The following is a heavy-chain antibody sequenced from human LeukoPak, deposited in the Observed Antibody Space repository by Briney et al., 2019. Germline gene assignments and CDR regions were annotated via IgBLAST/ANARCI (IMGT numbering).Heavy chain of an antibody. V-gene: IGHV3-21*01. CDR3: ASACYRTYLPCY. D-gene: IGHD4-11*01. CDR1: GLSFSSHW. CDR2: ISSSSSYI. J-gene: IGHJ4*02. Sequence: GGSLRLSCAASGLSFSSHWMNWVRQAPGKGLEWVSSISSSSSYIYYADSVKGRFTISRDNAKNSLYLQMNSLRAEDTAVYYCASACYRTYLPCYWGQGTLVTVSS.